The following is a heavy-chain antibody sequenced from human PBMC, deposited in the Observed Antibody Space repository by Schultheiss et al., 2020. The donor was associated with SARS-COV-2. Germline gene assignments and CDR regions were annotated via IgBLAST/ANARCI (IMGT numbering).Heavy chain of an antibody. D-gene: IGHD3-22*01. CDR1: GGSISSGGYY. J-gene: IGHJ4*02. Sequence: SETLSLTCTVSGGSISSGGYYWSWIRQHPGKGLEWIGYIYYSGSTYYNPSLKSRVTISVDTSKNQFSLKLSSVTAADTAVYYCARWQMNYYDSSGYFDYWGQGTLVTVSS. CDR3: ARWQMNYYDSSGYFDY. CDR2: IYYSGST. V-gene: IGHV4-31*03.